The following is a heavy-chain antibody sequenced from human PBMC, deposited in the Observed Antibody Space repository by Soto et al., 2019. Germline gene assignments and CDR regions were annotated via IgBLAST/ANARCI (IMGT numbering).Heavy chain of an antibody. V-gene: IGHV4-30-2*01. CDR3: SRGRNTGATLDY. J-gene: IGHJ4*02. D-gene: IGHD1-26*01. CDR2: IYHSGST. Sequence: SKTLYLTCAVSDGSISSGGYSWSWIRQQQGKGLEWVGYIYHSGSTYYNPSLKSRVTISVDRSKNQFSLKLSSVTAADTAGHYCSRGRNTGATLDYCGRGSLVT. CDR1: DGSISSGGYS.